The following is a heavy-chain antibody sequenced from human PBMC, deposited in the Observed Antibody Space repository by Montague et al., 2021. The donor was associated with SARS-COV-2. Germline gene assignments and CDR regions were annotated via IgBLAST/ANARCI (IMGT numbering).Heavy chain of an antibody. J-gene: IGHJ6*02. CDR2: IYHRGGT. Sequence: SETLSLTCAVSAGSISSSNWWSWVRQPPGKGLEWIAEIYHRGGTNYNPSLKSRVTISVDKSKNQFSLKLSSVTAADTAVYYCARIPFGYYGMDVWGQGTTVTVSS. CDR3: ARIPFGYYGMDV. CDR1: AGSISSSNW. D-gene: IGHD3-16*01. V-gene: IGHV4-4*02.